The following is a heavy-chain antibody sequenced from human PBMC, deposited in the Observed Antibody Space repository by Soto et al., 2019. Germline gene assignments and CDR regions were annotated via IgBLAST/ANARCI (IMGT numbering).Heavy chain of an antibody. Sequence: GASVKVSCKASGYTFTSYYMHWVRQAPGQGLEWMGIINPSGGSTSYAQKFQGRVTMTRDTSTSTVYMELSSLRSEDTAVYYCAREIKPTIQYYYYYYGMDVWGQGTTVTVSS. D-gene: IGHD2-21*01. CDR2: INPSGGST. CDR3: AREIKPTIQYYYYYYGMDV. CDR1: GYTFTSYY. V-gene: IGHV1-46*01. J-gene: IGHJ6*02.